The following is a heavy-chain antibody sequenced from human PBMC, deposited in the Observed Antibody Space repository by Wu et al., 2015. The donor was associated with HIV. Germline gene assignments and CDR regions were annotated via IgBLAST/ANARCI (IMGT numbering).Heavy chain of an antibody. J-gene: IGHJ4*02. CDR3: ARLVGGLQLWIRLNQGGYLDY. Sequence: QVQLVQSGAEVKKPGASVKVSCKASGYTFTTYYMHWLRQAPGQGVEWMGMINPSGGSTIYAQKFQGRVTLTRDTLTDTMYMELNSLRSDDTAIYYCARLVGGLQLWIRLNQGGYLDYWGQGTLITVSS. CDR1: GYTFTTYY. D-gene: IGHD1-7*01. CDR2: INPSGGST. V-gene: IGHV1-46*01.